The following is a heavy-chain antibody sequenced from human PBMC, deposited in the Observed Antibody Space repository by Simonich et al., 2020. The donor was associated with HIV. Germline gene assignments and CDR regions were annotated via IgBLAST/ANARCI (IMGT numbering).Heavy chain of an antibody. D-gene: IGHD3-16*01. CDR3: ASGGSISSVWADDY. V-gene: IGHV3-30*07. J-gene: IGHJ4*02. CDR1: GFTFSSYA. Sequence: QVQLVESGGGVVQPGRSLRLSCAASGFTFSSYAMHWVRQAPGKGREWVAVISYDGSNKYYADSVKGRFTISRDTSKNTLYLQMNSLRAEDTAVYYCASGGSISSVWADDYWGQGTLVTVSS. CDR2: ISYDGSNK.